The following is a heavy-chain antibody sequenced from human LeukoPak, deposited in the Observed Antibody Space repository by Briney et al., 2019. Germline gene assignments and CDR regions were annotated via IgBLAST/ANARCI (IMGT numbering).Heavy chain of an antibody. J-gene: IGHJ6*04. CDR3: AELGITMIGGV. D-gene: IGHD3-10*02. CDR1: GFTFNNYE. V-gene: IGHV3-48*03. CDR2: ISSSGSTI. Sequence: PGGSLRLSCAASGFTFNNYEMNWVRQAPGKGLEWVSYISSSGSTIYYADSVKGRFTISGDNAKNSLYLQMNSLRAEDTAVYYCAELGITMIGGVWGKGTTVTISS.